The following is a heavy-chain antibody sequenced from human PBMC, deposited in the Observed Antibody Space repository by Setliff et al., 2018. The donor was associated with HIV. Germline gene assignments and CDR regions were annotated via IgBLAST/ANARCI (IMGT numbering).Heavy chain of an antibody. CDR2: IYYTGTT. Sequence: PSETLSLTCSVSGVSMTSGGYYWSWLRQHPVKGLEWIGKIYYTGTTYYNPSLKSRLTISVGASQNQVSLKLTSVTVADTAIYYCARDRGSGYVNWFDPWGQGTLVTVSS. CDR1: GVSMTSGGYY. CDR3: ARDRGSGYVNWFDP. J-gene: IGHJ5*02. D-gene: IGHD3-16*01. V-gene: IGHV4-31*03.